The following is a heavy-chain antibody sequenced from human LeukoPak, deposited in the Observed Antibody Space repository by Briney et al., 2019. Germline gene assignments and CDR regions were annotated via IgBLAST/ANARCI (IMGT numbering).Heavy chain of an antibody. D-gene: IGHD2-2*01. CDR3: ARHCRAVLVVPVARGDYFDY. V-gene: IGHV4-39*01. CDR1: VGAISRSSYD. J-gene: IGHJ4*02. Sequence: SQTLSLTCTVSVGAISRSSYDGGWIRQSAGEWLQWGTSMSDSGATYYNPSLHSRDTISVDTSKKQFSLKLYSVTPADTAVYYCARHCRAVLVVPVARGDYFDYLGQGTLVTVSS. CDR2: MSDSGAT.